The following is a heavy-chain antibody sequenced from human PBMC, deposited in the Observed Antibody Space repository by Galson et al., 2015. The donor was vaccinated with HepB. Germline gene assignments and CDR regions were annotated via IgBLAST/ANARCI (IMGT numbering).Heavy chain of an antibody. CDR2: INPSGGST. J-gene: IGHJ6*03. CDR3: ASSGLVIVDDYYYLDV. CDR1: GYTFTSYY. D-gene: IGHD3-3*01. V-gene: IGHV1-46*01. Sequence: SVKVSCKASGYTFTSYYMHWVRQAPGQGLEWMGIINPSGGSTSYAQKFQGRVTMTRDTSTSTVYMELSSLRSEDTAVYYCASSGLVIVDDYYYLDVWGKGTPVTVSS.